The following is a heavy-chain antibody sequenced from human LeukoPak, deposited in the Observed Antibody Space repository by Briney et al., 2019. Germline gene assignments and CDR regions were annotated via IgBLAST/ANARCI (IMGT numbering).Heavy chain of an antibody. J-gene: IGHJ5*02. V-gene: IGHV1-69*13. Sequence: SVKVSCKASGGTFSSYAISWVRQAPGQGLEWMGGIIPIFGTANYAQKFQGRVTITADESTSTAYMELSSLRSEDMAVYYCARDSTQYYYDSSGPGDWFDPWGQGTLVTVSS. CDR2: IIPIFGTA. CDR1: GGTFSSYA. CDR3: ARDSTQYYYDSSGPGDWFDP. D-gene: IGHD3-22*01.